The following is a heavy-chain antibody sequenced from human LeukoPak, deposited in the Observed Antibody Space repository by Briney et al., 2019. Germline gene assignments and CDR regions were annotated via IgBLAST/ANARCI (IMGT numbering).Heavy chain of an antibody. V-gene: IGHV3-21*01. CDR1: GFTFSSYA. Sequence: GGSLRLSCAASGFTFSSYATSWVRQAPGKGLEWVSSISSSSSYIYYADSVKGRFTISRDNAKNSLYLQMNSLRAEDTAVYYCARGRAADYWGQGTLVTVSS. CDR2: ISSSSSYI. CDR3: ARGRAADY. J-gene: IGHJ4*02.